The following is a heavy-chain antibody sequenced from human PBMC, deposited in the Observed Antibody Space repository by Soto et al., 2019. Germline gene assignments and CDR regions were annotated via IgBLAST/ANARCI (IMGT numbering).Heavy chain of an antibody. CDR1: GGTFSSYA. CDR2: IIPIFGTA. CDR3: ARELATIETDYYYYGMDV. D-gene: IGHD5-12*01. Sequence: SVKVSCKASGGTFSSYAISWVRQAPGQGLEWMGGIIPIFGTANYAQKFQGRVTITTDASTSTVYMELSSLTSEDTAVYYRARELATIETDYYYYGMDVWGQGTTVTVSS. J-gene: IGHJ6*02. V-gene: IGHV1-69*05.